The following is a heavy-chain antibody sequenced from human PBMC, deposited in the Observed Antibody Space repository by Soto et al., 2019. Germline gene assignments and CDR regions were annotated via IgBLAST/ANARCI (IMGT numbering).Heavy chain of an antibody. Sequence: GESLKISCKGSGYSFTKYWISWVRQMPGKGLEWMGRIDPSDSYINYSPSFQGHVTISADKSINTAYLQWSSLRASDTAIYYCARHYIWRGSDCYYSGMDVWGQGTTVTVSS. CDR1: GYSFTKYW. CDR3: ARHYIWRGSDCYYSGMDV. V-gene: IGHV5-10-1*01. CDR2: IDPSDSYI. J-gene: IGHJ6*02. D-gene: IGHD1-26*01.